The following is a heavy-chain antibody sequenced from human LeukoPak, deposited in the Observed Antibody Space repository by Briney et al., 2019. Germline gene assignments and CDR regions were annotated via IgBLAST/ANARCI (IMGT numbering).Heavy chain of an antibody. J-gene: IGHJ6*02. D-gene: IGHD6-19*01. Sequence: PSETLSLTCTVSGGSISSYYWSWIRQPAGKGLEWIGRIYTSGSTNYNPSLKSRVTMSVDTSKNQFSLKLSSVTAADTAVYYCARAYSSGWLSYYYYYGMDVWGQGTTVTVSS. V-gene: IGHV4-4*07. CDR3: ARAYSSGWLSYYYYYGMDV. CDR1: GGSISSYY. CDR2: IYTSGST.